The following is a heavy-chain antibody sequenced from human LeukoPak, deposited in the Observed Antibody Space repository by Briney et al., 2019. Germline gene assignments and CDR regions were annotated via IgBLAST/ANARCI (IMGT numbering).Heavy chain of an antibody. CDR1: GGSISSSSYY. V-gene: IGHV4-39*01. Sequence: SETLSLTCTVSGGSISSSSYYWGWIRQPPGKGLEWIGSIYYSGSTYYNPSLKSRVTISVDTSKNQFSLKLSSVTAADTAVYYCARHCSSTSCYKFVVFDIWGKGKMVTVSS. D-gene: IGHD2-2*02. J-gene: IGHJ3*02. CDR3: ARHCSSTSCYKFVVFDI. CDR2: IYYSGST.